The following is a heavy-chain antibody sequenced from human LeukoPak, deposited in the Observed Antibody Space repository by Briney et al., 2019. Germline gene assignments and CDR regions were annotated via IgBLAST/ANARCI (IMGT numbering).Heavy chain of an antibody. CDR2: ISGSGGST. CDR3: AKGQLGIQSSKWFDP. V-gene: IGHV3-23*01. J-gene: IGHJ5*02. Sequence: GGTLRLSCAASGFTFSSYGMSWVRQAPGKGLEWVSAISGSGGSTYYADSMKGRFTISRDNSKNTLYLQMDSLRPEDTAVYYCAKGQLGIQSSKWFDPWGQGTLVTVSS. CDR1: GFTFSSYG. D-gene: IGHD7-27*01.